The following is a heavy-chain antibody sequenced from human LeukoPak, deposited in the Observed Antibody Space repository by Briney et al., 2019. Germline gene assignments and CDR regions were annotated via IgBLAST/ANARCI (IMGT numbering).Heavy chain of an antibody. V-gene: IGHV1-46*01. D-gene: IGHD1-26*01. CDR2: INPSGGST. Sequence: GASVKASCKASGYTFSGYYMHWVRQAPGQGLEWMGIINPSGGSTSYAQKFQGRVTMTRDTSTSTVYMELSSLRSDDTAVYYCAREGVGELTLDYWGQGTLVTVSA. CDR1: GYTFSGYY. CDR3: AREGVGELTLDY. J-gene: IGHJ4*02.